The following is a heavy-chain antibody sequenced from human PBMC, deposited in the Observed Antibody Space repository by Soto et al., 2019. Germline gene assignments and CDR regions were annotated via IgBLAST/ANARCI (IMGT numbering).Heavy chain of an antibody. CDR2: ISPKRGGT. CDR3: ARPPGYISDWYYFDL. D-gene: IGHD3-9*01. CDR1: GYSFINYY. V-gene: IGHV1-2*02. J-gene: IGHJ4*02. Sequence: ASVNVSCKASGYSFINYYMHWVRQAPGQGFEWMGRISPKRGGTNYAQKFQGRVSLTWDTSLNTAYMELSSLMSEDTAVYYCARPPGYISDWYYFDLWGQGTQVTVSS.